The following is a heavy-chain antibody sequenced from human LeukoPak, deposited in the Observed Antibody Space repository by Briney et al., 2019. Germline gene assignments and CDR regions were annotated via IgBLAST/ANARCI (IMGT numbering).Heavy chain of an antibody. Sequence: PGGSLRLSCVASGYTFSTYWMHWVRQGPGKGLVWVSRINEDGSSTSYAESVRGRFTISRDNAKNTLYLQMNSLRAEDAAVYYCARDLWFGELYTEYFQHWGQGTLVTVSS. CDR1: GYTFSTYW. CDR2: INEDGSST. D-gene: IGHD3-10*01. J-gene: IGHJ1*01. V-gene: IGHV3-74*01. CDR3: ARDLWFGELYTEYFQH.